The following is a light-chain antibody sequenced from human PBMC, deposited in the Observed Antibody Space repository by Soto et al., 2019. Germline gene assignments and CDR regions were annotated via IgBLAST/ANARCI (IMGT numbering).Light chain of an antibody. J-gene: IGLJ3*02. CDR1: TSDFGGSKY. V-gene: IGLV2-14*01. CDR3: LLYPGGGWV. Sequence: QSVLTQPASVSGSPGQSITISCTGATSDFGGSKYVSWYQHHPGKAPKLMIYEVSNRPSGVSNRFSGSKSGNTASLTISGLQAGDEAEYYCLLYPGGGWVFGGGTKLTVL. CDR2: EVS.